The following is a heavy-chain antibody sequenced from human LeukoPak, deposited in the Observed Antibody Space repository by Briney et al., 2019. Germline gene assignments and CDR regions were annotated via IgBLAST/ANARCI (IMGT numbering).Heavy chain of an antibody. CDR2: INPNSGGT. Sequence: GASVKVSCKASGYTFTSYDINWVRQAPGQGLEWMGWINPNSGGTIYAQKFQGRVTMTRDTSISTAYMELSRLSSDDTAIYYCAKDLYSSGWTDAFDIWGQGTMVTVSS. D-gene: IGHD6-19*01. J-gene: IGHJ3*02. CDR1: GYTFTSYD. V-gene: IGHV1-2*02. CDR3: AKDLYSSGWTDAFDI.